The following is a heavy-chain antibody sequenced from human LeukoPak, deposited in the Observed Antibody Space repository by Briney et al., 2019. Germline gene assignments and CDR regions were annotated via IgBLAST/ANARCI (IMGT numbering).Heavy chain of an antibody. D-gene: IGHD4-17*01. CDR3: AREDYAYYYYGMDV. CDR2: INSDGSST. CDR1: GFTFSRYW. Sequence: GGSLRLSCVASGFTFSRYWMHWVRQAPGKGLVWVSRINSDGSSTSYADSVKGRFTISRDNAKNTLYLQMNSLRAEDTAVYYCAREDYAYYYYGMDVWGQGTTVTVSS. J-gene: IGHJ6*02. V-gene: IGHV3-74*01.